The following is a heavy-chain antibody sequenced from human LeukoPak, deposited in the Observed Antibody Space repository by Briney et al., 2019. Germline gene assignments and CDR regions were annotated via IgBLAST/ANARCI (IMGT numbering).Heavy chain of an antibody. J-gene: IGHJ5*02. D-gene: IGHD3-3*01. CDR3: ARDLYYDFWSAHGWFDP. Sequence: ASVKVSCKASGYTFTSYGISWVRQAPGQRLEWMGWINAGNGNTKYSQKFQGRVTITRDTSASTAYMVLSSLGSEDTAVYYCARDLYYDFWSAHGWFDPWGQGTLVTVSS. V-gene: IGHV1-3*01. CDR2: INAGNGNT. CDR1: GYTFTSYG.